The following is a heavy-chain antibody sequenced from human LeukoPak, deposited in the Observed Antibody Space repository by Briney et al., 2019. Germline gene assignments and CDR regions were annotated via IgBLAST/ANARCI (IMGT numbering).Heavy chain of an antibody. Sequence: SVKVSCKASGGTFSSYAISWVRQAPGQGPEWMGRIIPIFGTANYAQKFQGRVTITTDESTSTAYMELSSLRSEDTAVYYCAREPPYYDYVWGSYRYTRMYYFDYWGQGTLVTVSS. CDR2: IIPIFGTA. CDR3: AREPPYYDYVWGSYRYTRMYYFDY. CDR1: GGTFSSYA. D-gene: IGHD3-16*02. J-gene: IGHJ4*02. V-gene: IGHV1-69*05.